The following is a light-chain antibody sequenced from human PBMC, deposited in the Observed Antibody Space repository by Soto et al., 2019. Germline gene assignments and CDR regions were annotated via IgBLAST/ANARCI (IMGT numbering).Light chain of an antibody. J-gene: IGKJ4*01. CDR3: QQYYEFPLT. CDR1: QDISSY. CDR2: VAS. V-gene: IGKV1-8*01. Sequence: AIRMTQSPSSLSASPGDRVTITWRASQDISSYLAWYQQKPGKAPNLLIYVASTLQSGVPSRFSGSGSGTDFTLTISRLQSEDFATYYCQQYYEFPLTFGGGTKVQIK.